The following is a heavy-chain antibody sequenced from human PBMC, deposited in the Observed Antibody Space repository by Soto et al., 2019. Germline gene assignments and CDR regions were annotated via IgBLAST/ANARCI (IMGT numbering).Heavy chain of an antibody. CDR2: IYYSGST. J-gene: IGHJ4*02. D-gene: IGHD6-19*01. CDR3: ARRPALRPPGYSSGWEGYYFDY. V-gene: IGHV4-39*01. CDR1: GGSISSSSYY. Sequence: QLQLQESGPGLVKPSETLSLTCTVSGGSISSSSYYWGWIRQPPGKGLEWIGSIYYSGSTYYNPSLKSRVTISVDTSKNQFSLKLSSVPAADTAVYYCARRPALRPPGYSSGWEGYYFDYWGQGTLVTVSS.